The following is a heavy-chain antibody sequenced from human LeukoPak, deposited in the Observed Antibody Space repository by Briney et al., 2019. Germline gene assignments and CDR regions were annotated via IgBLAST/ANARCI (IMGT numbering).Heavy chain of an antibody. CDR2: IYYSGST. V-gene: IGHV4-31*03. CDR3: ARDRDSSSWYVNGMDV. D-gene: IGHD6-13*01. Sequence: SQTLSLTCTVSGGSISSGGYYWSWIRQHPGKGLEWIGYIYYSGSTYYNPSLKSRVTISVDTSKNQFSLKLSSVTAADTAVYYCARDRDSSSWYVNGMDVWGQGTTVTVSS. J-gene: IGHJ6*02. CDR1: GGSISSGGYY.